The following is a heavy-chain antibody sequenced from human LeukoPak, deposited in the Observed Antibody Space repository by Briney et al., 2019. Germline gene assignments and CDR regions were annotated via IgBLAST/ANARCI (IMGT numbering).Heavy chain of an antibody. CDR1: GFTFSSYT. V-gene: IGHV3-21*01. Sequence: PGGSLRLSCAASGFTFSSYTMNWVRQAPGKGLDWVSCISSSSSYIYYADSVKGRFTISRDNAKNSLYLQMNSLRVENTAVYYCARSSGYYDYWGQGTLVTVSS. J-gene: IGHJ4*02. D-gene: IGHD3-22*01. CDR3: ARSSGYYDY. CDR2: ISSSSSYI.